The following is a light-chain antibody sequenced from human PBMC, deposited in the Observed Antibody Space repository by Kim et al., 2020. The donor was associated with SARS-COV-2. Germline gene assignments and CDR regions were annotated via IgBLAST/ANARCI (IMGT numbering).Light chain of an antibody. CDR2: YDS. V-gene: IGLV3-21*04. CDR3: QVWDSSSDHPRV. J-gene: IGLJ2*01. Sequence: SYELTQPPSVSVAPGKTARITRGGNNIGSKSVHWYQQKPGQAPVLVIYYDSDRPSGIPERFSGSNSGNTATLTISRVEAGDEADYYCQVWDSSSDHPRVF. CDR1: NIGSKS.